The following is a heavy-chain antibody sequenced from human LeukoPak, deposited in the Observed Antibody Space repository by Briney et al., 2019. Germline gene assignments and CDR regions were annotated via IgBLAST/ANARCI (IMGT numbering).Heavy chain of an antibody. V-gene: IGHV3-23*01. Sequence: GGSLRLSCAASGFTFSNYAMSWARQAPGKGLEWVSTISGNGGSTYYADSVKGRFTTSRDNSKNTVYLQMNSLRAEDTAVYYCAKRIAATSFDYWGQGTLVTVSS. CDR3: AKRIAATSFDY. CDR2: ISGNGGST. J-gene: IGHJ4*02. D-gene: IGHD6-13*01. CDR1: GFTFSNYA.